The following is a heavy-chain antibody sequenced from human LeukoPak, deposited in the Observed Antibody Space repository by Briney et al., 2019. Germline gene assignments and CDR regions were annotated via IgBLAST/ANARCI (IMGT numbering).Heavy chain of an antibody. CDR1: GGSISSGDYY. J-gene: IGHJ6*02. CDR2: IYYSGST. V-gene: IGHV4-30-4*01. Sequence: SQTLSLTCTVSGGSISSGDYYWNWIRQPPGKGLEWIGYIYYSGSTFYNPSLKSRVTISLDTPKNQVFLKLTSVTAADTDVYYCASSYGMDVWGQGTTVTVSS. CDR3: ASSYGMDV.